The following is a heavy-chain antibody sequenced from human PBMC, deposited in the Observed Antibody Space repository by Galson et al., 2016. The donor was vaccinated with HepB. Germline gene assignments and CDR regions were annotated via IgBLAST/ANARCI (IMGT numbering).Heavy chain of an antibody. J-gene: IGHJ4*02. Sequence: QSGAEVKKPGESLKISCKGSGYSFTNYWIGWVRQMPGKGLEWMGAFYPGDSNTRYSPSFQGQVTISADLSTNTAYLQWSSLKASDTAMFYCARERAYSYGRGPIDYWGQGTLVTVSS. D-gene: IGHD5-18*01. V-gene: IGHV5-51*01. CDR1: GYSFTNYW. CDR2: FYPGDSNT. CDR3: ARERAYSYGRGPIDY.